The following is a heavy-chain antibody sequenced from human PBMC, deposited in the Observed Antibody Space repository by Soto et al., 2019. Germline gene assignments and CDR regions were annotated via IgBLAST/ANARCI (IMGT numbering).Heavy chain of an antibody. CDR1: GFTFSSYA. CDR3: ARRISGWYFDY. D-gene: IGHD6-19*01. Sequence: EVQLLESGGGLVQPGGSLRLSCAASGFTFSSYAMNWVRQAPGKGLEWVSVISGSRDSTYYADSVKGRFTIPRDNSKNTLYLQMNSLRAEDTAVYCCARRISGWYFDYWGQGTLVTVSS. V-gene: IGHV3-23*01. J-gene: IGHJ4*02. CDR2: ISGSRDST.